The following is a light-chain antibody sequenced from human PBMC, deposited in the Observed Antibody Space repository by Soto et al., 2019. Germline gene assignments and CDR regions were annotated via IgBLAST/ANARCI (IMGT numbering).Light chain of an antibody. CDR2: GAS. V-gene: IGKV3-15*01. CDR1: QSVSRT. CDR3: QQYNNWPRT. Sequence: EIVMTQSPATLSVSPGERATLSCRASQSVSRTLAWYQQKPGQPPRLLIYGASTRAPGIPARFSGSGSGTEFTLTISSLQSEDFAVYYCQQYNNWPRTFGQGTKLEIE. J-gene: IGKJ2*01.